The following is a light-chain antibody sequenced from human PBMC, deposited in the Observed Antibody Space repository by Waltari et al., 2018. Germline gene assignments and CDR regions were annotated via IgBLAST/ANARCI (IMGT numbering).Light chain of an antibody. CDR2: GNT. J-gene: IGLJ2*01. CDR1: SHHSGAGND. Sequence: QSVLTPPPSVSGAPGPRVTISCTGSSHHSGAGNDVHWYQHLPGTAPKLLIYGNTDRPSGVPDRFSGSKSGTSASLAITGLRAEDEANYYCQSFDSNLNGGVLFGGGTKLTVL. V-gene: IGLV1-40*01. CDR3: QSFDSNLNGGVL.